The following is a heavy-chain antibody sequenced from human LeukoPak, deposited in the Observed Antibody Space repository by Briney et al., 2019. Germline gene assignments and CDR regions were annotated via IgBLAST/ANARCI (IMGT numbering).Heavy chain of an antibody. D-gene: IGHD3-10*01. CDR3: ARIRGAPPDFYYYYMDV. CDR1: GGSFSGYY. Sequence: SETLSLTCAVYGGSFSGYYWSWVRQPPGKGLEWIGEINHSGSTKYNRSLKSRVTISVDTSKNQFSLKVTSVTVADTAVYYCARIRGAPPDFYYYYMDVWGRGTTVTISS. V-gene: IGHV4-34*01. J-gene: IGHJ6*03. CDR2: INHSGST.